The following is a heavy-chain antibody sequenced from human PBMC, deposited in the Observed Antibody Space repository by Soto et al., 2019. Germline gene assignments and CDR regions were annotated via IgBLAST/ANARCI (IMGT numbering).Heavy chain of an antibody. CDR2: ISYDGSNK. CDR3: ARDRGYGSGSYDAFDI. Sequence: QVQLVESGGGVVQPGRSLRLSCAASGFTFSSYAMHWVRQAPGKGLEWVAVISYDGSNKYYADSVKGRFTISRDNSKNTLYLQMNSLRAEDTAVYYCARDRGYGSGSYDAFDIWGQGTMVTVSS. J-gene: IGHJ3*02. CDR1: GFTFSSYA. D-gene: IGHD3-10*01. V-gene: IGHV3-30-3*01.